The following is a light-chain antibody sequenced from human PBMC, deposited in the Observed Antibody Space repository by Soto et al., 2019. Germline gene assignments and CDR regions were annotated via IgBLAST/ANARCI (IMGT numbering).Light chain of an antibody. CDR3: GSWDSSLSAYV. J-gene: IGLJ1*01. CDR1: SSNIGGNS. CDR2: DDN. Sequence: QSVLTQPPSVSAAPGQKVTISCSGSSSNIGGNSVSWYQQLPGTAPKLLIYDDNKRPSGIPDRFSGSKSGTSATLGITGFRTGDEADYYCGSWDSSLSAYVFGTGTKVTGL. V-gene: IGLV1-51*01.